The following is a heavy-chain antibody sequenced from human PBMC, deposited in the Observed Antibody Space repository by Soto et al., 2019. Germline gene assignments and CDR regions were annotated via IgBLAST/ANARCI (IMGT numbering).Heavy chain of an antibody. Sequence: QAQLVQSGAEVKKPGASVKVSCKASGYPFPSYGINWVRQAPGQGLEWLGWISAYDGNTKYAQSVQGRVSMTTDTSTKTAYMELRSLRSDDTAMYYCARGGYYDSSGSRNYYYYGMNVWGQGTTVSVSS. V-gene: IGHV1-18*04. CDR3: ARGGYYDSSGSRNYYYYGMNV. D-gene: IGHD3-22*01. CDR1: GYPFPSYG. J-gene: IGHJ6*02. CDR2: ISAYDGNT.